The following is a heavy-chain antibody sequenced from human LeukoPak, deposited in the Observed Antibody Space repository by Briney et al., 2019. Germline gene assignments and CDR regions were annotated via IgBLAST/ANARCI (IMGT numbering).Heavy chain of an antibody. CDR3: ARDRALPGDFDY. J-gene: IGHJ4*02. CDR2: ISYDGSNK. CDR1: GFTFSSYA. D-gene: IGHD7-27*01. Sequence: GGSLRLSCAASGFTFSSYAMHWVRQAPGKGLEWVAVISYDGSNKYYADSVKGRITISRDNSKNTLYLQMNSLRAEDTAVYYCARDRALPGDFDYWGQGTLVTVSS. V-gene: IGHV3-30-3*01.